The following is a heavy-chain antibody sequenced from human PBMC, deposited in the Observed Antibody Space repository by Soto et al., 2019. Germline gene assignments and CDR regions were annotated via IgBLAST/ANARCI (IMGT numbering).Heavy chain of an antibody. CDR2: INPSGGGT. J-gene: IGHJ4*02. Sequence: ASVKVSCTASGYTFTTYYIHWVRQAPGQGLEWMGVINPSGGGTNYAQKFQGRITMTRDTSTSTVYMDLRSLRSEDTAVYYCATTYDSITFYFDRWGPGTLVTVSS. CDR1: GYTFTTYY. CDR3: ATTYDSITFYFDR. D-gene: IGHD1-20*01. V-gene: IGHV1-46*03.